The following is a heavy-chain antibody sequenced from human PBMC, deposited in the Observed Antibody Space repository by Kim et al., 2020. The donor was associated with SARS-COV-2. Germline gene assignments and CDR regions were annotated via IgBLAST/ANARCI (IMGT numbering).Heavy chain of an antibody. CDR2: ISSDGGST. CDR3: VTRNYYNSGSYYEGAPFDF. CDR1: GFTFSNYA. Sequence: GGSLRLSCSASGFTFSNYAMPWVRQAPGKGLEYVSAISSDGGSTYYADSVKGRFTISRDNSKNMLYVQMSSLRVEDTAIYYCVTRNYYNSGSYYEGAPFDFWGQGTLVTVSS. D-gene: IGHD3-10*01. J-gene: IGHJ4*02. V-gene: IGHV3-64*05.